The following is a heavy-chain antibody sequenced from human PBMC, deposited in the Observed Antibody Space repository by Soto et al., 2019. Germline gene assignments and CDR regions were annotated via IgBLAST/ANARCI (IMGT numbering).Heavy chain of an antibody. D-gene: IGHD3-22*01. CDR1: GFTFSDYY. J-gene: IGHJ6*03. Sequence: GGSLRLSCAASGFTFSDYYMSWIRQAPGKGLEWVSYISSSGSTIYYADSVKGRFTISRDNAKNSLYLQMNSLRAEDTAVYYCALSGYHAYYYYMDVWGKGTTVTVSS. CDR2: ISSSGSTI. CDR3: ALSGYHAYYYYMDV. V-gene: IGHV3-11*01.